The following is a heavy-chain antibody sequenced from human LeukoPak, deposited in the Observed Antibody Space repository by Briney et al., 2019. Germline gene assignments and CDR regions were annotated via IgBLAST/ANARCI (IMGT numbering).Heavy chain of an antibody. CDR1: GFTFSDHS. D-gene: IGHD6-19*01. V-gene: IGHV3-21*01. CDR2: ISGSSNYI. CDR3: AREPSGWYVDY. Sequence: GGSLRRSCATSGFTFSDHSINWVRQAPGKGLEWVSYISGSSNYINYADSVKGRFDISRDNAKTSVYLQMNSLRADDTAVYYCAREPSGWYVDYWGQGPLVTVSS. J-gene: IGHJ4*02.